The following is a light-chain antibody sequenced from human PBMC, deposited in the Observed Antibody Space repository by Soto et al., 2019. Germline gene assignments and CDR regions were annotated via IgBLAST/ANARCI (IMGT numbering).Light chain of an antibody. J-gene: IGLJ1*01. Sequence: QLVLTQPPSASGSPGQSVTISCTGTSSDVGGYDYVSWYKQHPGKAPKLMIYEVSKRPSGVPDRFSGSKSGNTAALTVSGLQAEDEADYYCSSYVGTNSYVFGTGTKLTVL. CDR3: SSYVGTNSYV. CDR1: SSDVGGYDY. CDR2: EVS. V-gene: IGLV2-8*01.